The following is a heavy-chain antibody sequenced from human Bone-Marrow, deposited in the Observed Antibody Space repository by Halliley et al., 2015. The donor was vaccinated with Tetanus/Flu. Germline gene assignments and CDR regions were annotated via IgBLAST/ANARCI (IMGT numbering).Heavy chain of an antibody. V-gene: IGHV3-23*01. D-gene: IGHD3-22*01. J-gene: IGHJ4*02. Sequence: GSGGPTFYAVSVKGRFTSSRDNSKNTLYLQMNSLRTEAPAVYYCGKRVSSGFSYTDHWGRGTLVTVSS. CDR2: GSGGPT. CDR3: GKRVSSGFSYTDH.